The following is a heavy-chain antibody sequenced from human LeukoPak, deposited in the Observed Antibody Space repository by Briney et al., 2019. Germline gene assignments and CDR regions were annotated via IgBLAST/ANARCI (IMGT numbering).Heavy chain of an antibody. Sequence: GGSLRLSCVGSGFTFSSYSMSWVRQAPGKGLEWVSYISISTSSIDYADSVKGRFTISRDNAKNSLYLQMNRLRVEDTAVYYCARGLSWSGWLYNFWGQGTLVTVSS. CDR2: ISISTSSI. J-gene: IGHJ4*02. CDR3: ARGLSWSGWLYNF. V-gene: IGHV3-48*04. CDR1: GFTFSSYS. D-gene: IGHD3-3*01.